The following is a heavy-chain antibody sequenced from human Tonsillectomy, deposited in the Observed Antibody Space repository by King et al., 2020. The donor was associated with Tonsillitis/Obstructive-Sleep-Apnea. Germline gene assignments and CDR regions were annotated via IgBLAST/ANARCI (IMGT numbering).Heavy chain of an antibody. CDR1: GGSFSGYY. D-gene: IGHD1-26*01. V-gene: IGHV4-34*01. CDR3: ASVSGSFNWFDP. CDR2: INHSGRT. J-gene: IGHJ5*02. Sequence: VQLQQWGAGLLKPSETLSLTCAVYGGSFSGYYWSWIRQPPGKGLEWIGEINHSGRTNYNPSLKSRVTISVDTSKNQFSLKLSSVTAADTAVYYCASVSGSFNWFDPWGQGTLVTVSS.